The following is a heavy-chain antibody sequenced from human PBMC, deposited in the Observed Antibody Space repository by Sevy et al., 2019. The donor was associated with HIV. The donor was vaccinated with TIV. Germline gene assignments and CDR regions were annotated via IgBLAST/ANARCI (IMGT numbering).Heavy chain of an antibody. D-gene: IGHD1-26*01. Sequence: GESLKISCAASEFTFSSYWMSWVRQAPGKGLEWVANIKQDGSEKYYVDSVKGRFTISRDNAKNSLYLQKNSLRAEDTAVYDCARSGGSYDYGIDVWGQGTTVTVSS. CDR3: ARSGGSYDYGIDV. CDR2: IKQDGSEK. CDR1: EFTFSSYW. J-gene: IGHJ6*02. V-gene: IGHV3-7*01.